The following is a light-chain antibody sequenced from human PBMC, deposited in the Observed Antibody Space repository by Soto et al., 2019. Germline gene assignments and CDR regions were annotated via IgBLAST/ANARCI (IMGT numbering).Light chain of an antibody. CDR1: QSISSW. CDR2: KVS. J-gene: IGKJ1*01. V-gene: IGKV1-5*03. CDR3: QQYYSYSWT. Sequence: DIQMTQSPSTLSASVGDRVTITCRASQSISSWLAWFQQKPGKAPNLLIYKVSNLASGVPSRFSGSGSGTEFTLTISSLQPDDFATYYCQQYYSYSWTFGQGTKVEIK.